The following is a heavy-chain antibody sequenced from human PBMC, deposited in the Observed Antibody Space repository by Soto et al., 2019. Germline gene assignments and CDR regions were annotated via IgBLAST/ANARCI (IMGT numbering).Heavy chain of an antibody. CDR1: GFTFSSYG. CDR2: ISYDGSNK. Sequence: QVQLVESGGGVVQPGRSLRLSCAASGFTFSSYGMHWVRQAPGKGLEWVAVISYDGSNKYYADSVKGRFTISRDNSKNTRYLQMNSLRAEDTAVYYCAKAERGIAVAGTDYWGQGTLFTVS. V-gene: IGHV3-30*18. J-gene: IGHJ4*02. D-gene: IGHD6-19*01. CDR3: AKAERGIAVAGTDY.